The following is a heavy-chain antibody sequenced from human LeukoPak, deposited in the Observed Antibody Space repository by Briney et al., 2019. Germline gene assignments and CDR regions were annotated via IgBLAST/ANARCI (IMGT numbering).Heavy chain of an antibody. CDR1: GFTFSSYE. CDR2: ISSSGSTI. Sequence: EPGGSLRLSCAASGFTFSSYEMNWVRQAPGKGLEWVSYISSSGSTIYYADSVKGRFTISRDNAKNSLYLQMNSLRAEDTAVYYCARPRLDYDYVWGTEYPPFDYWGQGTPVTVSS. D-gene: IGHD3-16*01. V-gene: IGHV3-48*03. CDR3: ARPRLDYDYVWGTEYPPFDY. J-gene: IGHJ4*02.